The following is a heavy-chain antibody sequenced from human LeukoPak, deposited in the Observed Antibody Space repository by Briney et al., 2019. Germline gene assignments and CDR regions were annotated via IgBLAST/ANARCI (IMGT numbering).Heavy chain of an antibody. D-gene: IGHD6-19*01. CDR2: IIPILGIA. J-gene: IGHJ6*02. Sequence: GASVKVSCKASGGTFSSYAISWVRQAPGQGLEWMGRIIPILGIANYAQKFQGRVTITADKSTSTAYMELSSLRSEDTAVYYCARVTPLGPIAVAGMAYYGMDVWGQGTTVTVSS. V-gene: IGHV1-69*04. CDR3: ARVTPLGPIAVAGMAYYGMDV. CDR1: GGTFSSYA.